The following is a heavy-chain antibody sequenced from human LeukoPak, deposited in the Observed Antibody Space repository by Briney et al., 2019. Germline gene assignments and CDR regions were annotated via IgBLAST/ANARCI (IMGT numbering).Heavy chain of an antibody. J-gene: IGHJ4*02. CDR2: ISAYNGNT. Sequence: ASVKVSCKASGYTFTSYGISWVRQAPGQGLEWMGWISAYNGNTNYAQKLQGRVTMTTDTSTSTAYMELRSLRSDDTAVYYCARMRDSGLQLLWTIDYWGQGTLVTVSS. CDR1: GYTFTSYG. CDR3: ARMRDSGLQLLWTIDY. D-gene: IGHD5-24*01. V-gene: IGHV1-18*01.